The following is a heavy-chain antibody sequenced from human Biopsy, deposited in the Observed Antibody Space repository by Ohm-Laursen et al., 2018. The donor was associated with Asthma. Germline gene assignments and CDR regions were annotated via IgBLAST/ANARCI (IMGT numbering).Heavy chain of an antibody. J-gene: IGHJ4*02. CDR1: GFIFSGYG. CDR2: ILYDGSNK. CDR3: ASQSSGPDFWSGYYYFDY. Sequence: SLRLSCTASGFIFSGYGMHWVRQAPGKGLEWVVVILYDGSNKYYADSVKGRFTISRDNSKNTLYLQMNSLRAEDTAVYYCASQSSGPDFWSGYYYFDYWGQGTLVTVSS. D-gene: IGHD3-3*01. V-gene: IGHV3-30*03.